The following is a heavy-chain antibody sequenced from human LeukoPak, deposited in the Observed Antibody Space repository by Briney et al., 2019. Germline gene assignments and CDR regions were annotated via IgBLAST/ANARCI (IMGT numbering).Heavy chain of an antibody. Sequence: SETLSLTCTVSGGSISSGSYSWAWIRQPPGKGLEWIGSIYYIGSTYYGPSLKSRVTISIDSSKDQFSLSLRSVTAADTAVYYCARPNSGRLGDEFTVWGQGTMVTVSS. D-gene: IGHD6-25*01. J-gene: IGHJ3*01. CDR3: ARPNSGRLGDEFTV. V-gene: IGHV4-39*01. CDR1: GGSISSGSYS. CDR2: IYYIGST.